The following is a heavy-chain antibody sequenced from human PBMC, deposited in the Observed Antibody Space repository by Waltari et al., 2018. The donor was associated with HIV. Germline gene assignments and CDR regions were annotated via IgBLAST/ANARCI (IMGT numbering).Heavy chain of an antibody. J-gene: IGHJ6*02. CDR2: IYDSGST. V-gene: IGHV4-39*01. CDR1: GGSISRRNYY. D-gene: IGHD3-16*01. Sequence: QLHLQQSGPGLVNPSETLSLSCTVSGGSISRRNYYWGWTRQPPGMGLEWIGRIYDSGSTYYNPSLKSRVTVSVDTSRNQFSLKLYSVTAADTAVYYCTSGGVGSTEDFYYGMDVWGQGTTVTVSS. CDR3: TSGGVGSTEDFYYGMDV.